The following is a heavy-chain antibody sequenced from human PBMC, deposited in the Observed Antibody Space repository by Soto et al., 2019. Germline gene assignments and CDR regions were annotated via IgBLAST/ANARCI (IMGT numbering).Heavy chain of an antibody. CDR1: GFTFSSYA. CDR3: ARDVGFVVVTAAWYFDL. CDR2: ISYDGSNK. V-gene: IGHV3-30-3*01. J-gene: IGHJ2*01. Sequence: QVQLVESGGGVAQPGRSLRLSCAASGFTFSSYAMHWVRQAPGKGLEWVAVISYDGSNKYYADSVKGRFTISRDNSKNTLYLQMNSLRAEDTAVYYCARDVGFVVVTAAWYFDLWGRGTLVTVSS. D-gene: IGHD2-21*02.